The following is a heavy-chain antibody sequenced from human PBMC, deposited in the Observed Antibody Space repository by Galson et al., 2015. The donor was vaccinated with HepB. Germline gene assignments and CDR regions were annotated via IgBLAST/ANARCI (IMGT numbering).Heavy chain of an antibody. CDR2: IKQDGSEK. Sequence: SLRLSCAASGFTFSSYRMSWVRQAPGKGLEWVANIKQDGSEKYYVDSVKGRFTISRDNAKNSLYLQMNSLRAEDTAVYYCARWRVAARRYFDYWGQGTLVTVSS. D-gene: IGHD6-6*01. CDR1: GFTFSSYR. J-gene: IGHJ4*02. V-gene: IGHV3-7*01. CDR3: ARWRVAARRYFDY.